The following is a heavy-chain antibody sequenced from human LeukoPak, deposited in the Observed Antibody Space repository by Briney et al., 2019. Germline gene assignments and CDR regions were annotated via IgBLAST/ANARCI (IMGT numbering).Heavy chain of an antibody. CDR3: ARDSGSLSYYYYYYMDV. Sequence: ASVKVSCKASGGTFSSYAISWVRQAPGQGLEWMGGIIPIFGTANYAQKFQGRVTITADESTSTAYMELSSLRSEDTAVYYCARDSGSLSYYYYYYMDVWGKGTTVTVSS. CDR2: IIPIFGTA. V-gene: IGHV1-69*13. CDR1: GGTFSSYA. J-gene: IGHJ6*03. D-gene: IGHD1-26*01.